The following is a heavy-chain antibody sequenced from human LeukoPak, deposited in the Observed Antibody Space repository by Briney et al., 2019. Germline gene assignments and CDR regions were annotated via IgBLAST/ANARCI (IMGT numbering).Heavy chain of an antibody. D-gene: IGHD6-6*01. Sequence: SETLSLTCAVYGGSFSGYYWSWIRQPPGKGLEWIGEINHGGSTNYNPSLKSRVTISVDTSKNQFSLKLSSVTAADTAVYYCARGPLAPLYSSSPGLYNWFDPWGQGTLVTVSS. CDR1: GGSFSGYY. J-gene: IGHJ5*02. CDR3: ARGPLAPLYSSSPGLYNWFDP. CDR2: INHGGST. V-gene: IGHV4-34*01.